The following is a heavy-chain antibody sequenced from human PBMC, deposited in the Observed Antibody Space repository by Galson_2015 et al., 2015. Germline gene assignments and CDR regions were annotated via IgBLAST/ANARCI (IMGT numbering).Heavy chain of an antibody. CDR1: GFTFRSYS. D-gene: IGHD3-22*01. CDR2: ISSNGDYK. V-gene: IGHV3-21*01. Sequence: SLRLSCAASGFTFRSYSMNWVRQAPGKGLEWVSSISSNGDYKYYADSVKGRFTISRDNAKNSLYLQMNSLRAEDTAVYYCARGNYYDSRYWGQGTLVTVSS. CDR3: ARGNYYDSRY. J-gene: IGHJ4*02.